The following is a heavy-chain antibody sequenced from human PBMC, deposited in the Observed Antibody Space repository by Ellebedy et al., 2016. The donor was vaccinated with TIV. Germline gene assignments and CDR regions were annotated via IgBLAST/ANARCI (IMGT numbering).Heavy chain of an antibody. Sequence: MPSETLSLTCTVSGGSISSGAFYWTWIRQQPGKGLEWIGNIYYSGSTYYRPSLKSRITISLDTSKNQFSLRLSSVTAADTAVYYCARQGYRGYSYGATYTPFDYWGQGTLVTVSS. V-gene: IGHV4-31*03. CDR1: GGSISSGAFY. CDR2: IYYSGST. CDR3: ARQGYRGYSYGATYTPFDY. D-gene: IGHD5-18*01. J-gene: IGHJ4*02.